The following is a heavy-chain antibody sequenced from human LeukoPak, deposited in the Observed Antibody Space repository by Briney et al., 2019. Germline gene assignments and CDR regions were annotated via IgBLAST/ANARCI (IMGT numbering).Heavy chain of an antibody. Sequence: GGSLRLSCAASGFTFSDYYMSWIRQAPGKGLEWVSYISSSGSTIYYADSVKGRFTISRDNAKNSLYLQMNSLRAEDTAVYYCARDSSSWCNWFDPWGQGTLVTVSS. D-gene: IGHD6-13*01. CDR2: ISSSGSTI. J-gene: IGHJ5*02. CDR3: ARDSSSWCNWFDP. CDR1: GFTFSDYY. V-gene: IGHV3-11*01.